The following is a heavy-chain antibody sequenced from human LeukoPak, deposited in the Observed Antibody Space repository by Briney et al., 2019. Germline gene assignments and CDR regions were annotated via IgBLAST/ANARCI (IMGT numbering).Heavy chain of an antibody. J-gene: IGHJ4*02. CDR3: ARLWFGEIDY. CDR2: IYSSGTT. V-gene: IGHV4-4*08. CDR1: GGSISSYY. D-gene: IGHD3-10*01. Sequence: SETLSLTCTVSGGSISSYYWNWIRQPPGKGLEWIGYIYSSGTTNYNPSLRSRVTISVDTSKNQFSLKLSSVTAADTAVYYCARLWFGEIDYWGQGTLVTVSS.